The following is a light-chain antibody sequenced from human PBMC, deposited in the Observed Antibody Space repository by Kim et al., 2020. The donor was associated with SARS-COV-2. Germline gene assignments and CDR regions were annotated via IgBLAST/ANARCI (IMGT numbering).Light chain of an antibody. J-gene: IGLJ3*02. CDR1: RGSIASNY. CDR2: EDN. V-gene: IGLV6-57*02. CDR3: QSYDSRV. Sequence: PGETVTVSCTGSRGSIASNYVQWYQQRPGSAPTTVIYEDNQRPSGVPDRFSGSIDSSSNSASLTISGLKTEDEADYYCQSYDSRVFGGGTQLTVL.